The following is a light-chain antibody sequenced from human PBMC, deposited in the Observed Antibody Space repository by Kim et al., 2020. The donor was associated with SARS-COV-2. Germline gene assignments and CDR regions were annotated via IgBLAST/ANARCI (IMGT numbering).Light chain of an antibody. CDR1: NSDIGGYNY. Sequence: QSALTQPAPVSGSPGQSITISCIGSNSDIGGYNYVSWYQQHPDKAPKLLINDVNKRPSGVSNRFSGSKSGNTASLTISGLQAKDEADYYCSSSTTSNTLIFGGGTQLTVL. J-gene: IGLJ2*01. V-gene: IGLV2-14*03. CDR3: SSSTTSNTLI. CDR2: DVN.